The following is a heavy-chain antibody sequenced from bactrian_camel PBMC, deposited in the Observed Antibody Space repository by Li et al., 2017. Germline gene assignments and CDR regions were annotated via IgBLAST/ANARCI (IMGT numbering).Heavy chain of an antibody. Sequence: VQLVESGGGSVQPGGSLRLSCVPSGYSTSNFCMGWLRQGPGKEREGVAAIDASGNTNYAASVKGRFTVSRDNDKKTLYLQLSSLKTEDTAMYYCATEGSWLPPSDWGQGTQVTVS. CDR1: GYSTSNFC. CDR3: ATEGSWLPPSD. V-gene: IGHV3S1*01. J-gene: IGHJ4*01. CDR2: IDASGNT. D-gene: IGHD2*01.